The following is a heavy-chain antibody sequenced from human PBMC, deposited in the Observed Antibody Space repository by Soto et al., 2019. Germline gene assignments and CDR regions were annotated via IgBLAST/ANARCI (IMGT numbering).Heavy chain of an antibody. D-gene: IGHD6-19*01. Sequence: PGGSLRLSCAASGFTFSNYAISWVRQAPGKGLEWVSIISGSGDTPYYADSVKGRFTISRDNSRNTLYLQMNSLRAGDSAKYYCAKEGTSGLCYFDFPGPGTLVPGSS. V-gene: IGHV3-23*01. CDR3: AKEGTSGLCYFDF. J-gene: IGHJ4*02. CDR2: ISGSGDTP. CDR1: GFTFSNYA.